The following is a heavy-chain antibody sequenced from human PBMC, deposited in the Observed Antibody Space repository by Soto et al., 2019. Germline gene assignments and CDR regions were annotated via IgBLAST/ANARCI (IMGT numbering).Heavy chain of an antibody. CDR2: IYYSGNT. Sequence: SETLSLTCTVSGGSISSYYWSWIRQPPGKGLEWIGYIYYSGNTNYNPSLKSRVTISVDTSKNQFSLKLSSVTAADTAVYYCGRGEVDRYNWNYGIDYWGQGTLVTVS. CDR1: GGSISSYY. D-gene: IGHD1-7*01. J-gene: IGHJ4*02. CDR3: GRGEVDRYNWNYGIDY. V-gene: IGHV4-59*01.